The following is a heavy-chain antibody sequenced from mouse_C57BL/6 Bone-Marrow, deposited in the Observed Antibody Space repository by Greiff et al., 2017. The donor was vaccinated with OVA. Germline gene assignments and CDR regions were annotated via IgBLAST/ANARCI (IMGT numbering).Heavy chain of an antibody. CDR3: TRWYDYDGFSY. J-gene: IGHJ3*01. D-gene: IGHD2-4*01. Sequence: VKLMESGAELVRPGASVTLSCKASGYTFTDYEMHWVKQTPVHGLEWIGAIYPETGGTAYNQKFKGKAILTADKSSSTAYMELRSLTSEDSAVYYCTRWYDYDGFSYWGQGTLVTVSA. CDR1: GYTFTDYE. CDR2: IYPETGGT. V-gene: IGHV1-15*01.